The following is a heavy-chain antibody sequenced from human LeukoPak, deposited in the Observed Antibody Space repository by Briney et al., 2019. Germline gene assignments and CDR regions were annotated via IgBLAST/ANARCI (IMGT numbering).Heavy chain of an antibody. V-gene: IGHV4-39*01. J-gene: IGHJ6*02. D-gene: IGHD3-10*01. CDR1: GGSISSSSYY. Sequence: SETLSLTCTVSGGSISSSSYYWGWIRQPPGKVLEWSGSIYYSGSTYYNPSLKSRVNISVDTSKNQFSLKLSSVTAADTAVYYCARIWFGLYYYYYGMDLWGQGPTVTVSS. CDR3: ARIWFGLYYYYYGMDL. CDR2: IYYSGST.